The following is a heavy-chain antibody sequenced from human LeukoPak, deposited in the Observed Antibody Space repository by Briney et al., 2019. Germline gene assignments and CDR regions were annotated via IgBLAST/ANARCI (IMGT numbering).Heavy chain of an antibody. D-gene: IGHD1-26*01. V-gene: IGHV1-46*01. Sequence: ASVKVSCKASGYTFTSYYMHWVRQAPGQGLEWMGIINPSGGSTSYAQKFQGRVTMTRDTSISTAYMELSRLRSDDTAVYYCAAVGAQDSYFDYWGQGTLVTVSS. J-gene: IGHJ4*02. CDR2: INPSGGST. CDR3: AAVGAQDSYFDY. CDR1: GYTFTSYY.